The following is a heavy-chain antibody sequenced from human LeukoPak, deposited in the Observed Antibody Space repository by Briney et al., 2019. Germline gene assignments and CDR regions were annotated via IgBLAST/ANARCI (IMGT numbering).Heavy chain of an antibody. CDR1: GYTFTTYA. CDR3: ARDLKQFGGWFDY. CDR2: TNAGNGNT. V-gene: IGHV1-3*01. D-gene: IGHD6-19*01. J-gene: IGHJ4*02. Sequence: GASVKVSCTGSGYTFTTYAMHLVCQGPGQRLEWVGWTNAGNGNTKYSQKSPGRVTITRDTSASTAYMELSSLRSEDAAVYYCARDLKQFGGWFDYWGQGTLVTVSS.